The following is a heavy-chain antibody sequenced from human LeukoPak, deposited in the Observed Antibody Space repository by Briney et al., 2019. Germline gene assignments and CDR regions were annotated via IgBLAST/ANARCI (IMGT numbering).Heavy chain of an antibody. V-gene: IGHV3-9*01. D-gene: IGHD4-23*01. Sequence: GRSLRLSCTASGFTFDDYAMHWVQQAPGKGLEWVSGISWNSGSVGYADSVKGRFTISRDNAKNSLYLQVNSLRTEDTALYYCAKEDGDKGPFDSWGQGTLVTVSS. CDR3: AKEDGDKGPFDS. CDR2: ISWNSGSV. J-gene: IGHJ4*02. CDR1: GFTFDDYA.